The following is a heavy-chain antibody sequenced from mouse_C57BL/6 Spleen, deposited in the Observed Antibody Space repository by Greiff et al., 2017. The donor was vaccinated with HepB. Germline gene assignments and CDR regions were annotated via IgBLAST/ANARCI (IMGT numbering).Heavy chain of an antibody. CDR2: ISSGSSTI. D-gene: IGHD2-4*01. J-gene: IGHJ3*01. Sequence: EVKLMESGGGLVKPGGSLKLSCAASGFTFSDYGMHWVRQAPEKGLEWVAYISSGSSTIYYADTVKGRFTISRDNAKNTLFLQMTSLRSEDTAMYYCARREADYDGFAYWGQGTLVTVSA. CDR3: ARREADYDGFAY. CDR1: GFTFSDYG. V-gene: IGHV5-17*01.